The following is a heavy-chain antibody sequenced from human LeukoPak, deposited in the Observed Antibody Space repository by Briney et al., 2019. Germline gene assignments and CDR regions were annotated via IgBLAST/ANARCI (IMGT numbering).Heavy chain of an antibody. CDR1: GYSISSGYY. CDR2: IYYSGST. D-gene: IGHD6-6*01. V-gene: IGHV4-38-2*02. CDR3: ARHMPYIEYTSSFDS. Sequence: SETLSLTCTVSGYSISSGYYWGWIRQPPGKGLEWIGSIYYSGSTYYNPSLKSRVTISVDTSKTQFSPNLSSVTAADTAVYYCARHMPYIEYTSSFDSWGQGTLVTVSS. J-gene: IGHJ4*02.